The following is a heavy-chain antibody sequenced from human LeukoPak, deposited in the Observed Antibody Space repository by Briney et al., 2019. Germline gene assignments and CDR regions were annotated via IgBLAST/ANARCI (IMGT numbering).Heavy chain of an antibody. V-gene: IGHV5-51*01. CDR3: ARWYGDYRMEAFDI. CDR1: GYSFTNYW. J-gene: IGHJ3*02. D-gene: IGHD4-17*01. CDR2: IYPGDSET. Sequence: GESLKISCKGSGYSFTNYWIGWVRQMPGKGLEWMGIIYPGDSETRYSPSFQGQATISADKSISTAYLQWSSLKASDTAMYYCARWYGDYRMEAFDIWGQGTMVTVSS.